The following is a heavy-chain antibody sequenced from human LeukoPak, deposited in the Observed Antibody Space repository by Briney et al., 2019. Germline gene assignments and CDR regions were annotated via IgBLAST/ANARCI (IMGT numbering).Heavy chain of an antibody. J-gene: IGHJ1*01. D-gene: IGHD6-13*01. V-gene: IGHV4-4*07. Sequence: PSETLSLTCTVSGGSISSYYWSWIRQPAGKGLEWIGRIYTSGSTNYNPSLKSRVTMSVDTSKNQFSLKLSSVTAADTAVYYCARASSSSWYGDYFQHWGQGTLVTVSS. CDR3: ARASSSSWYGDYFQH. CDR2: IYTSGST. CDR1: GGSISSYY.